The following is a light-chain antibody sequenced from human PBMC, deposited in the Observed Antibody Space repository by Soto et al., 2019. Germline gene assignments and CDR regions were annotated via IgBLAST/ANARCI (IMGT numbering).Light chain of an antibody. J-gene: IGKJ2*01. CDR2: AAS. CDR1: QSVSDS. CDR3: QQSDSTPYT. V-gene: IGKV1-39*01. Sequence: DIQMTQSPSSLSASVGDRVTITCRANQSVSDSLNWYQQKPGKVPKLLIYAASSLRSGVPSRISGSGSGTDFTLTISSLQPEDFSIYYCQQSDSTPYTFGQGTKLEIK.